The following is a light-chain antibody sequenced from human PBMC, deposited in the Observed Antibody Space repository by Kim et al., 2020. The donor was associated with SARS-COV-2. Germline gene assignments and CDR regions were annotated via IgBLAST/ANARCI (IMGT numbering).Light chain of an antibody. Sequence: SPGERATLACRASQSVSSSYLAWYQQKPGQAPRLLIYGASSRATGIPDRFSGSGSGTDFNITISRLEPEDFAVYYCQQYGSSPWTFGQGTKVDIK. CDR1: QSVSSSY. V-gene: IGKV3-20*01. CDR2: GAS. CDR3: QQYGSSPWT. J-gene: IGKJ1*01.